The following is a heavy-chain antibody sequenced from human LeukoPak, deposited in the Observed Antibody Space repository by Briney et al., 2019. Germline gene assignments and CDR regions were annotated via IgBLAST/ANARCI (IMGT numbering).Heavy chain of an antibody. CDR3: ARDPLGYCSGGSCDNNWFDP. V-gene: IGHV4-4*09. D-gene: IGHD2-15*01. Sequence: SETLSLTCTVSGGSISYYYWTWIRQPPGKGLEWIGYIYTSGNTDYNPSLKSRVSMSLDTSKSQLSLNLSSVTAADTAVYYCARDPLGYCSGGSCDNNWFDPWGQGTLVTVSS. CDR2: IYTSGNT. J-gene: IGHJ5*02. CDR1: GGSISYYY.